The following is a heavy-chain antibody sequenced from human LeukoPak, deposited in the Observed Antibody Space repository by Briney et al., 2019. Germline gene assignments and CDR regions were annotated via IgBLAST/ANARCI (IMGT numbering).Heavy chain of an antibody. CDR3: ARDSSGRNFDY. D-gene: IGHD3-22*01. J-gene: IGHJ4*02. CDR1: GFTVSSNY. Sequence: GSLRLSCAVSGFTVSSNYMTWVRRAPGKGLEWLSVIYRGGITYYADSVKGRFTFSRDTSKNTLYLQMNSLRVEDTAVYYCARDSSGRNFDYWGQGTLVTVSS. CDR2: IYRGGIT. V-gene: IGHV3-53*01.